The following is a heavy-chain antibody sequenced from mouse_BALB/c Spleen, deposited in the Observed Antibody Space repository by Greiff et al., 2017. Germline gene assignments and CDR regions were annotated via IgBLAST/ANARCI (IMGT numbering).Heavy chain of an antibody. D-gene: IGHD2-3*01. V-gene: IGHV5-6-5*01. CDR1: GFTFSSYA. J-gene: IGHJ3*01. CDR2: ISSGGST. Sequence: EVQGVESGGGLVKPGGSLKLSCAASGFTFSSYAMSWVRQTPEKRLEWVASISSGGSTYYPDSVKGRFTISRDNARNILYLQMSSLRSEDTAMYYCAKKAYDGYYLAWFAYWGQGTLVTVSA. CDR3: AKKAYDGYYLAWFAY.